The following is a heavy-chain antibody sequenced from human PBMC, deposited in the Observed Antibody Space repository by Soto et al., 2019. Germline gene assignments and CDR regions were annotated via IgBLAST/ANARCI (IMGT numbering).Heavy chain of an antibody. CDR3: AKSSGMVG. CDR2: ISYDGSNK. D-gene: IGHD3-10*01. CDR1: GFTFSSYG. J-gene: IGHJ4*02. V-gene: IGHV3-30*18. Sequence: QVQLVASGGGVVQPGRSLRLSCAASGFTFSSYGMHWVRQAPGKGLEWVAVISYDGSNKYYADSVKGRFTISRDNSKNTLYLQMNSLRAEDTAVYYCAKSSGMVGWGQGTLVTVSS.